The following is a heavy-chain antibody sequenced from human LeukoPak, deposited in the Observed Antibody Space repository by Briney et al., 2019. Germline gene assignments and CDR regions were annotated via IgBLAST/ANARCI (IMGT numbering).Heavy chain of an antibody. Sequence: ASVKVSCKASGYTFTNYYIHWVRQAPGQGLECMGIINPSGGSTSYAQKFQGRVTMTRDMSTSTVYMELSSLRSEDTAVYYCAGGGGGPTLFVWSAPWGQEPLFTVSS. V-gene: IGHV1-46*01. CDR1: GYTFTNYY. CDR3: AGGGGGPTLFVWSAP. D-gene: IGHD1-26*01. J-gene: IGHJ5*02. CDR2: INPSGGST.